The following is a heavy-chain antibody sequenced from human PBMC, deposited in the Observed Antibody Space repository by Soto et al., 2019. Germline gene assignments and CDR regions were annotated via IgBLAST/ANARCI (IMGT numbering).Heavy chain of an antibody. CDR1: GDSVSSNSAA. J-gene: IGHJ6*02. Sequence: PSQTLSLTCAISGDSVSSNSAAWNWIRQSPSRGLEWLGRTYYRSKWYNDYAVSAKSRITINPDTSKNQFSLNLSSVTAADTAVYYCARGPRGYVYYHGMDVWGQGTTVTVSS. CDR2: TYYRSKWYN. D-gene: IGHD3-10*01. V-gene: IGHV6-1*01. CDR3: ARGPRGYVYYHGMDV.